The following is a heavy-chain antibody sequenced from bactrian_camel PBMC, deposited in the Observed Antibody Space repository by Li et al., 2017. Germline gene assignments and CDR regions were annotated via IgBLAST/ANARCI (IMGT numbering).Heavy chain of an antibody. CDR2: IKEDGST. CDR3: AVDSSFVTCD. D-gene: IGHD7*01. Sequence: QLVESGGGSVQAGGSLRLSCAASGYTYCMYDMSWYRQAPGKEREFVSSIKEDGSTTYADSVKGRFTISQDNAKIAVFLQMNSLKPEDTAMYYCAVDSSFVTCDGAQGTQVTVS. J-gene: IGHJ4*01. V-gene: IGHV3S53*01. CDR1: GYTYCMYD.